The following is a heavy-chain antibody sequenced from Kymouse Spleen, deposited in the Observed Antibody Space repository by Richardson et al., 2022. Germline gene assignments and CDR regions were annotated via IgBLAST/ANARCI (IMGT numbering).Heavy chain of an antibody. J-gene: IGHJ6*02. CDR3: ARSITIFGVVPPYYGMDV. D-gene: IGHD3-3*01. Sequence: QVQLVESGGGVVQPGRSLRLSCAASGFTFSSYGMHWVRQAPGKGLEWVAVIWYDGSNKYYADSVKGRFTISRDNSKNTLYLQMNSLRAEDTAVYYCARSITIFGVVPPYYGMDVWGQGTTVTVSS. CDR1: GFTFSSYG. V-gene: IGHV3-33*01. CDR2: IWYDGSNK.